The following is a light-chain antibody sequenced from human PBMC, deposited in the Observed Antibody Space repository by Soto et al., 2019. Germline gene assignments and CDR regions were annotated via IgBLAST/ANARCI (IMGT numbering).Light chain of an antibody. Sequence: QSALTQPASVSGSPGQSITISCTGTSSDVGGYNYVSWYQQHPDKAPKLMIYEVTNRPSGVSNRFSGYKSGNTASLTISGLQAEDEADYYCSSYTSRSTLGVFGTGTKVTVL. CDR3: SSYTSRSTLGV. J-gene: IGLJ1*01. CDR2: EVT. CDR1: SSDVGGYNY. V-gene: IGLV2-14*01.